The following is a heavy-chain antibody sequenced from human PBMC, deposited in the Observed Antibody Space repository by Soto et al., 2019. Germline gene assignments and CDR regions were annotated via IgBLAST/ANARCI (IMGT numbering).Heavy chain of an antibody. V-gene: IGHV3-33*01. D-gene: IGHD6-13*01. CDR1: GFTFSSYG. J-gene: IGHJ3*02. CDR3: ARDSGGQQLAMDI. Sequence: GGSLRLSCAASGFTFSSYGMHWVRQAPGKGLEWVAVIWYDGSNKYYADSVKGRFTISRDNSKNTLYLQMNSLRAEDTAVYYCARDSGGQQLAMDIWGQGTMVTVSS. CDR2: IWYDGSNK.